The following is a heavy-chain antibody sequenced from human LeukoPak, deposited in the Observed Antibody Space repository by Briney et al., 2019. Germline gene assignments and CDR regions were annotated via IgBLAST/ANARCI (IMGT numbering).Heavy chain of an antibody. CDR3: ARDSRLGYCSSTSCYSLYYYYGMDV. V-gene: IGHV4-4*07. CDR2: IYTRGST. CDR1: GGSISSYY. J-gene: IGHJ6*02. D-gene: IGHD2-2*01. Sequence: PSETLSLTCTVSGGSISSYYWSWIRQPAGKGREWIGRIYTRGSTNSHPSLKSRITMSVDTSKNQFSLKLSSVTAADTAVYYCARDSRLGYCSSTSCYSLYYYYGMDVWGQGTTVTVSS.